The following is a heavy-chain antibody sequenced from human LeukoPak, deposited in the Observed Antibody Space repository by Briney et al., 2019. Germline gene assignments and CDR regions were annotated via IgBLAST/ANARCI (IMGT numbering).Heavy chain of an antibody. V-gene: IGHV1-69*04. D-gene: IGHD2-2*01. CDR1: GGTFSGYA. CDR2: IIPIFGIA. CDR3: ARGKVVVENWFDP. J-gene: IGHJ5*02. Sequence: ASVKVSCKASGGTFSGYAISWVRQAPGQGLEWMGRIIPIFGIANYAQKFQGRVTITADKSTSTAYMELSSLRSEDTAVYYCARGKVVVENWFDPWGQGTLVTVSS.